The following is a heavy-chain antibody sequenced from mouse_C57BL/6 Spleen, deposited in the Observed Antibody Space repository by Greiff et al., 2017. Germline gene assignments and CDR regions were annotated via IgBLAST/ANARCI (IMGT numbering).Heavy chain of an antibody. D-gene: IGHD1-1*01. V-gene: IGHV14-4*01. CDR3: TTTVEYYGSSQAWFAY. CDR2: IDPEDGDT. Sequence: VQLQQSGAELVRPGASVKLSCTASGFNIKDDYMHWVKQRPDQGLEWIGWIDPEDGDTEYASKFQGKATITADTSSNTAYLQLSSLTSEDTAVYYCTTTVEYYGSSQAWFAYWGQGTLVTVAA. J-gene: IGHJ3*01. CDR1: GFNIKDDY.